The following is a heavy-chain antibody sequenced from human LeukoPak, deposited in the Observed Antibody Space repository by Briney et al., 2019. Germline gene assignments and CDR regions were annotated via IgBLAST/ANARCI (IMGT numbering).Heavy chain of an antibody. D-gene: IGHD6-13*01. CDR1: GASTDRRVSTNSYY. CDR3: ARPGRDSSDDWHFDL. Sequence: SETLSLTCTVSGASTDRRVSTNSYYWSWIRQFPGKGLEWIGNIYNIGSVTYKPSLRSRVTMSIDMSKKQLSLRLTSVTAADTAVYYCARPGRDSSDDWHFDLWGRGTLVTVSS. CDR2: IYNIGSV. J-gene: IGHJ2*01. V-gene: IGHV4-61*05.